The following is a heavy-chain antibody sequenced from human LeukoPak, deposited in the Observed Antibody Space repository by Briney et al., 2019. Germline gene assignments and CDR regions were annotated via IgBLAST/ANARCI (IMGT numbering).Heavy chain of an antibody. Sequence: GGSLRLSCAASGFTFSSYAMSWVRQAPGKGLEWVSAISGSGGSTYHADSVKGRFTISRDNSKNTLYLQMNSLRAEDTAVYYCARRELNYPIDYWGQGTLVTVSS. J-gene: IGHJ4*02. CDR1: GFTFSSYA. CDR3: ARRELNYPIDY. CDR2: ISGSGGST. V-gene: IGHV3-23*01. D-gene: IGHD1-26*01.